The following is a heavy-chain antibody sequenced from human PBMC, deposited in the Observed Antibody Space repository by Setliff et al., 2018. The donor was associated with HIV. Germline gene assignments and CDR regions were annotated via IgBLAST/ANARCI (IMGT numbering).Heavy chain of an antibody. CDR1: GYSFTSYW. J-gene: IGHJ4*02. CDR2: IYPGDSDT. CDR3: ARWRQNYDYVWGSYRYTYYFDY. D-gene: IGHD3-16*02. V-gene: IGHV5-51*01. Sequence: GESLKISCKGSGYSFTSYWIGWVRQMPGKGLEWMGIIYPGDSDTRYSPSFQGQVTISADKSISTAYLQWSSLKASDTAMYYCARWRQNYDYVWGSYRYTYYFDYWGQGTLVTV.